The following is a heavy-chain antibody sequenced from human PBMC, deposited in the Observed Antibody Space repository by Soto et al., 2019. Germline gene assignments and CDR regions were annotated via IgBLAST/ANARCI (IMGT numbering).Heavy chain of an antibody. Sequence: EVKLLESGGGLEQPGGSLRLSCAASGFTFTNYGMAWVRQAPGKGLEWVSAISPSGFTTYYADSVEGRFIISRVNSKNTRYLQMNSLRAEDTAVYYCARDYSSSPFDYWGQGTLLTVSS. CDR3: ARDYSSSPFDY. CDR1: GFTFTNYG. J-gene: IGHJ4*02. V-gene: IGHV3-23*01. CDR2: ISPSGFTT. D-gene: IGHD6-6*01.